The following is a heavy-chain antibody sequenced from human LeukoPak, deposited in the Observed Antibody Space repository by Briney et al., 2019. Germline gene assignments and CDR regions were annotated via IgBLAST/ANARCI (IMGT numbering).Heavy chain of an antibody. Sequence: PGGSLRLSCAASGFTFSSYSMNWVRQAPGKGLEWVSSISSSSSYIYYADSVKGRFTISRDNAKNSLYLQMNSLRAEDTAVYYCARDVDAVVVPAAIRYWGQGTLVTVSS. D-gene: IGHD2-2*01. V-gene: IGHV3-21*01. J-gene: IGHJ4*02. CDR2: ISSSSSYI. CDR3: ARDVDAVVVPAAIRY. CDR1: GFTFSSYS.